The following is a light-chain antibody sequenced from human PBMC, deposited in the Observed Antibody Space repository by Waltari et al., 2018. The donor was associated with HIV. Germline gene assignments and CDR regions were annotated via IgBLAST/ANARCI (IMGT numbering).Light chain of an antibody. CDR1: SSTLPSYY. CDR2: ENH. Sequence: QSVLTQPPSVSAAPGQKVTISCSGSSSTLPSYYVSWYQQFPGTAPKPLINENHKRPSGIPDRFSCSKSETSGTLAIPGLQTGDEADYYCGTWDTSLSAGVFGGGTKLTVL. CDR3: GTWDTSLSAGV. V-gene: IGLV1-51*02. J-gene: IGLJ3*02.